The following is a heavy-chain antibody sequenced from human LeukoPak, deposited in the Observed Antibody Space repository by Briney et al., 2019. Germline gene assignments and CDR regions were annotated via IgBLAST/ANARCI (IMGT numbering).Heavy chain of an antibody. V-gene: IGHV1-69*05. D-gene: IGHD6-19*01. CDR3: ARDHPTRGIAVAGTDYYYYYMDV. CDR1: GGTFSSYA. Sequence: GASVKVSCKASGGTFSSYAISWVRQAPGQGLEWMGGIIPIFGTANYAQKFQGRVTITTDESTGTAYMELSSLRSEDTAVYYCARDHPTRGIAVAGTDYYYYYMDVWGKGTTVTVSS. J-gene: IGHJ6*03. CDR2: IIPIFGTA.